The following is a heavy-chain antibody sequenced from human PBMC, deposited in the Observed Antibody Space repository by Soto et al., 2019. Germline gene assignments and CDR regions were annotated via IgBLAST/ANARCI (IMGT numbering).Heavy chain of an antibody. J-gene: IGHJ4*02. D-gene: IGHD7-27*01. Sequence: QVQLVQSGAEVKKPGASVKVSCKASGYSFTSYEINWVRQATGQGLELLGWMNPDRGNTGYGEKFQGRITMTRNTAISTAYMELSSLRYEDTAVYYCATWKELGGYWGQGTLVTVSS. CDR3: ATWKELGGY. CDR1: GYSFTSYE. V-gene: IGHV1-8*01. CDR2: MNPDRGNT.